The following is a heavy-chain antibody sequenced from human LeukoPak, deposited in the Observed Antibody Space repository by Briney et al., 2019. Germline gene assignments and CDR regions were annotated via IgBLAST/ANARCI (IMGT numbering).Heavy chain of an antibody. Sequence: PGRSRRLSCAASGFTFDDYAMHWVRQAPGKGLEWVSGISWNSGSIGYADSVKGRFTISRDNAKNSLYLQMNSLRDEDTAIYHCARGREWVIVPAALDVWGQGTTVIVSS. CDR2: ISWNSGSI. J-gene: IGHJ6*02. CDR3: ARGREWVIVPAALDV. CDR1: GFTFDDYA. D-gene: IGHD2-2*01. V-gene: IGHV3-9*01.